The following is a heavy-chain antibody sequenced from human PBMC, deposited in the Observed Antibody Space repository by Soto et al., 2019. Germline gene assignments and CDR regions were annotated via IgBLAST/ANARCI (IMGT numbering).Heavy chain of an antibody. J-gene: IGHJ5*02. CDR3: ATALAMGNCGDYSVWPEVWFDP. CDR1: GFTFSNYV. D-gene: IGHD4-17*01. V-gene: IGHV3-23*01. CDR2: ISGSGDGR. Sequence: SLRLSCDTSGFTFSNYVMTWVRQAPGRGLEWVSSISGSGDGRSYADSVKGRFTISRDNSEKTLYLQMNSLRAEDTAAYFCATALAMGNCGDYSVWPEVWFDPWGQGTLVTVSS.